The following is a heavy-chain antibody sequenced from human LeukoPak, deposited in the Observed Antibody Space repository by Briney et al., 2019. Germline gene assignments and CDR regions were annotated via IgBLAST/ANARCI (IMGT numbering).Heavy chain of an antibody. V-gene: IGHV3-7*01. CDR2: INQDGSEK. J-gene: IGHJ4*02. Sequence: GGSLRLSCAASGFTFSRYWMSWVRQAPGKGLEWVANINQDGSEKYYVDSVKGLFTISRDNAKNSLYLQMSSLRAEDTAVYYCATSDYWGQGTLVTVSS. CDR3: ATSDY. CDR1: GFTFSRYW.